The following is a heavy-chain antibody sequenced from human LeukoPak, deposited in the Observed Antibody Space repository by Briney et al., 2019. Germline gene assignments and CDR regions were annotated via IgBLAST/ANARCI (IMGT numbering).Heavy chain of an antibody. CDR1: GFTFSSYW. CDR3: AKTMVRGVIIFDY. CDR2: IKQDGSEK. V-gene: IGHV3-7*01. Sequence: PGGSLRLSCAASGFTFSSYWMSWVRQAPGKGLEWVANIKQDGSEKYYVDSVKGRFTISRDNAKNSLYLQMNSLRAEDTAVYYCAKTMVRGVIIFDYWGQGTLVTVPS. J-gene: IGHJ4*02. D-gene: IGHD3-10*01.